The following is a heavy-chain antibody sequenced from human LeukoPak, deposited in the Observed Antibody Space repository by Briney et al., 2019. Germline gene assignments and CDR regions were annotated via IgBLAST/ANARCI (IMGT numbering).Heavy chain of an antibody. V-gene: IGHV1-69*13. CDR1: GFTFTSHD. CDR3: AREYDSGTYTDY. D-gene: IGHD6-19*01. J-gene: IGHJ4*02. Sequence: SVKVSCKASGFTFTSHDYNWVRQAPGQGLEWMGGIIPIFGTANYAQKFQGRVTITADESTSTAYMELSSLRSEDTAVYYCAREYDSGTYTDYWGQGTLVTVSS. CDR2: IIPIFGTA.